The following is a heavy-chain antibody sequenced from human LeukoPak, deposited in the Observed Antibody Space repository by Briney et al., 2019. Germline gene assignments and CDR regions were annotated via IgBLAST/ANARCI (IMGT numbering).Heavy chain of an antibody. J-gene: IGHJ4*02. V-gene: IGHV1-18*01. D-gene: IGHD3-22*01. CDR1: GYTFTSYG. Sequence: ASVKVSCKASGYTFTSYGISWVRPAPGQGLEWMGWISAYNGNTNYAQKLQGRVTMTTDTSTSTAYMELRSLRSDDTAVYYCAREPSNYYDSSGPGGFDYWGQGTLVTVSS. CDR2: ISAYNGNT. CDR3: AREPSNYYDSSGPGGFDY.